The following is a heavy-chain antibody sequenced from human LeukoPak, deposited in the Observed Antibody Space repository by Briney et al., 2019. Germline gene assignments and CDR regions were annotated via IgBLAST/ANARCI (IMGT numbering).Heavy chain of an antibody. V-gene: IGHV4-59*01. Sequence: SETLSLTCTVSGGSISSYYWSLIRQPPGNGLEWIGYIYYSGSTNYNPPLKSRVTISLDTSKNQFSLKLTSVTDADPAVYYCATSYYGSSPNWFEPWGQGTLVTVSS. J-gene: IGHJ5*02. D-gene: IGHD3-22*01. CDR2: IYYSGST. CDR3: ATSYYGSSPNWFEP. CDR1: GGSISSYY.